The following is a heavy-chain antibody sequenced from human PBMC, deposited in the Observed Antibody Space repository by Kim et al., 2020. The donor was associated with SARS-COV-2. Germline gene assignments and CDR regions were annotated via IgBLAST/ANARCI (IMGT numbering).Heavy chain of an antibody. Sequence: VSVKSRIPINPDTSKNQFSLQLNSVTPEDTAVYYCARERFLEWLGYAFDIWGQGTMVTVSS. V-gene: IGHV6-1*01. CDR3: ARERFLEWLGYAFDI. D-gene: IGHD3-3*01. J-gene: IGHJ3*02.